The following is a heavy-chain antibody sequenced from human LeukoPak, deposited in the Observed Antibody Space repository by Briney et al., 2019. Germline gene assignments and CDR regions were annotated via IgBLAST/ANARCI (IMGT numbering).Heavy chain of an antibody. CDR3: ARGHITMIVKRGYFDY. J-gene: IGHJ4*02. CDR2: IKQDGSEK. Sequence: GGSLRLSCAASGFTFSSYWMSWVRQAPGKGLEWVANIKQDGSEKYYVDSVKGRFTISRDNAKNSLYLQMNSLRAEDTAVYYCARGHITMIVKRGYFDYWGQGTLVTVSS. CDR1: GFTFSSYW. D-gene: IGHD3-22*01. V-gene: IGHV3-7*01.